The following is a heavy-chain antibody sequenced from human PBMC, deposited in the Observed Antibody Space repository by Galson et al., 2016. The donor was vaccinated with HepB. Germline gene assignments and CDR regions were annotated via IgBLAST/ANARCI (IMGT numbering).Heavy chain of an antibody. J-gene: IGHJ6*02. CDR1: GFTFDDYT. CDR3: VKGKGYFYYDLDV. D-gene: IGHD3-3*01. Sequence: SLRLSCAASGFTFDDYTMHWVRQPPGKGLEWVSLIAWDGGGTFYADYVKGRFTISRDNSKNSLFMQMNSLRSEDTALYYCVKGKGYFYYDLDVWGPGTKVTVSS. CDR2: IAWDGGGT. V-gene: IGHV3-43*01.